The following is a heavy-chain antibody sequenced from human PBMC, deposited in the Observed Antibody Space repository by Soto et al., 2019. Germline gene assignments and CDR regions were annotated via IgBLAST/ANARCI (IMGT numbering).Heavy chain of an antibody. J-gene: IGHJ4*02. CDR2: INHSGST. D-gene: IGHD2-15*01. CDR1: GGSFSCYY. Sequence: PSETLSLTCAVYGGSFSCYYWSWIRQPPGKGLEWIGEINHSGSTNYNPSLKSRVTISVDTSKNQFSLKLSSVTAADTAVYYCARVATGSSAALDYWGQGTLVTVSS. V-gene: IGHV4-34*01. CDR3: ARVATGSSAALDY.